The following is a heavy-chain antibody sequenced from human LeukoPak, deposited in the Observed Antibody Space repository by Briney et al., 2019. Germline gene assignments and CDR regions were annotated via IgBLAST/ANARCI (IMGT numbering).Heavy chain of an antibody. V-gene: IGHV3-15*01. CDR2: IKSKTDGGTT. CDR1: GFTFSNAW. Sequence: GGSLRLSCAASGFTFSNAWMSWVRQAPGKGLEWVGRIKSKTDGGTTEYAAPVKGRFTVSRDDSRKTLYMQMNSLKTEDTAVYYCTTGVAVASDDYWGQGILVTVSS. J-gene: IGHJ4*02. CDR3: TTGVAVASDDY. D-gene: IGHD6-19*01.